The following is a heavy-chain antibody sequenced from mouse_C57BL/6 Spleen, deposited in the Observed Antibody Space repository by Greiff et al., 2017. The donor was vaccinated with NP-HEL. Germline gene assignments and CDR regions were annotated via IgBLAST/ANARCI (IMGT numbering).Heavy chain of an antibody. Sequence: QVQLQQSGAELVKPGASVKISCKASGYAFSSYWMNWVKQRPGKGLEWIGQIYPGDGDTNYNGKFKGKATLTADKSSSTAYMQLSSLTSEDSAVYFCARRGPYSNYGEFDYWGQGTTLTVSS. CDR3: ARRGPYSNYGEFDY. V-gene: IGHV1-80*01. J-gene: IGHJ2*01. CDR2: IYPGDGDT. CDR1: GYAFSSYW. D-gene: IGHD2-5*01.